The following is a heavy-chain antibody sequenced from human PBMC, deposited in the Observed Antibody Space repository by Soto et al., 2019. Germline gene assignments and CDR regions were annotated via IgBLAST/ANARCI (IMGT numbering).Heavy chain of an antibody. Sequence: QVPLVQSGAEVKKPGASVKVSCKASGYTFTSYDINWVRQATGQGLEWMGWMNPNSGNTGYAQKFQGRVTMTRNTSISTAYMELGSLRSEDTAVYYCARELQGGGSGSGAFDYWGQGTLVTVSS. V-gene: IGHV1-8*01. D-gene: IGHD3-10*01. CDR3: ARELQGGGSGSGAFDY. J-gene: IGHJ4*02. CDR1: GYTFTSYD. CDR2: MNPNSGNT.